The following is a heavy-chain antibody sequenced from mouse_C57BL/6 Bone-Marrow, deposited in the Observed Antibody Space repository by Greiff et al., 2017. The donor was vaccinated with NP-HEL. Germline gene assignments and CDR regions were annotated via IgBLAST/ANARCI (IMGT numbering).Heavy chain of an antibody. CDR3: AREATYYSNLYAMDY. V-gene: IGHV1-50*01. J-gene: IGHJ4*01. CDR2: IDPSDSYT. D-gene: IGHD2-5*01. Sequence: QVQLQQPGAELVKPGASVKLSCKASGYTFTSYWMQWVKQRPGQGLEWIGEIDPSDSYTNYNQKFKGKATLTVDTSSSTAYMQLSRLTSEDAAVYYCAREATYYSNLYAMDYWGQGTSVTVSS. CDR1: GYTFTSYW.